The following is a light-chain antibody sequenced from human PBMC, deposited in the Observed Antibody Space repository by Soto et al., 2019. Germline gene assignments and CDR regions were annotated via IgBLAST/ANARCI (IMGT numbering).Light chain of an antibody. CDR3: QQYTSYPYT. CDR1: QSISSW. Sequence: DIQMTQSPSTLSASVGDRVTITCRASQSISSWLAWYQQKPWKAPKLLIYKASSLESGVPSRFSGSGSGTEFTLTISSLQPDDFATYYCQQYTSYPYTFGQGTKLHI. V-gene: IGKV1-5*03. J-gene: IGKJ2*01. CDR2: KAS.